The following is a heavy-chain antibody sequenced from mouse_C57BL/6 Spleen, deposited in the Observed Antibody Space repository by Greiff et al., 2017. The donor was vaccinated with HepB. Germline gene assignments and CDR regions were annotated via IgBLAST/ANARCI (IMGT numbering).Heavy chain of an antibody. V-gene: IGHV1-54*01. CDR3: ARKGTYYYGSWYFDV. D-gene: IGHD1-1*01. Sequence: QVHVKQSGAELVRPGTSVKVSCKASGYAFTNYLIEWVKQRPGQGLEWIGVINPGSGGTNYNEKFKGKATLTADKSSSTAYMQLSSLTSEDSAVYFCARKGTYYYGSWYFDVWGTGTTVTVSS. CDR2: INPGSGGT. CDR1: GYAFTNYL. J-gene: IGHJ1*03.